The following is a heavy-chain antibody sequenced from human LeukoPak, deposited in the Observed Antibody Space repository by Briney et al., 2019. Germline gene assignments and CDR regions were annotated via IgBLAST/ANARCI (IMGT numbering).Heavy chain of an antibody. D-gene: IGHD6-19*01. Sequence: GGSLRLSCAASGFTFTSYSMNWVRQAPGKGLEWVSSITSSGSGSTYADSVKGRFTVSRDNAKNSLYLQMNSLRDDDTALYYCARGIGWCGTEYFQHWGQGTLVTVSS. CDR2: ITSSGSGS. CDR3: ARGIGWCGTEYFQH. CDR1: GFTFTSYS. J-gene: IGHJ1*01. V-gene: IGHV3-21*01.